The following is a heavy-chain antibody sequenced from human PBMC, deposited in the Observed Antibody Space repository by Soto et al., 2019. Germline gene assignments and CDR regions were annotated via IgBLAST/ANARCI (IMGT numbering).Heavy chain of an antibody. CDR2: ISGSGGST. CDR3: AKVPVGATGRFDY. Sequence: VGSLRLSCAGSGFTFSNYAMSWVRQAPGKGLAWVSAISGSGGSTYYADSVKGRFTISRDNSKNTLYLQMNSLRAEDTALYYCAKVPVGATGRFDYWGRGTLVTVSS. D-gene: IGHD1-26*01. V-gene: IGHV3-23*01. CDR1: GFTFSNYA. J-gene: IGHJ4*02.